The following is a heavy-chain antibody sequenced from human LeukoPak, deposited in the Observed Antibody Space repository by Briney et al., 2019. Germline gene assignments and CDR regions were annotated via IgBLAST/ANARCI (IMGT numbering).Heavy chain of an antibody. CDR2: FDPEDGEK. CDR1: GHTLTELS. Sequence: ASVKVSCKVSGHTLTELSMHWVRQAPGKGLEWMGGFDPEDGEKIYAQKFQGRVTMTEDTSTDTAYMELSGLRSEDTAVYYCVTAWKHLWRPTFDPWGQGTLVTVSS. D-gene: IGHD5-18*01. J-gene: IGHJ5*02. CDR3: VTAWKHLWRPTFDP. V-gene: IGHV1-24*01.